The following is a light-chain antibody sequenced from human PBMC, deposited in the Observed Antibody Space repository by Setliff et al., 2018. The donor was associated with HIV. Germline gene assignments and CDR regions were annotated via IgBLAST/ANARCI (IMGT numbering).Light chain of an antibody. J-gene: IGKJ5*01. CDR3: QQYYSSPIT. CDR2: WAS. V-gene: IGKV4-1*01. CDR1: QSVLSSSDNKNY. Sequence: DIVMTQSPESLAVSLGERATINCKSSQSVLSSSDNKNYLAWYQQKPGQPPKLLIYWASTRETGVPDRVTGSGSGTDFTLTVNTLQAEDVAIYYCQQYYSSPITFGHGTRLEIK.